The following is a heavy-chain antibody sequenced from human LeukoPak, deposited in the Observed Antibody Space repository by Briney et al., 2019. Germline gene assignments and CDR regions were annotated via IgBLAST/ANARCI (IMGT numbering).Heavy chain of an antibody. D-gene: IGHD3-10*01. CDR1: GFTFSDYY. Sequence: KAGGSLRLSCAASGFTFSDYYMSWIRQAPGRGLEWVSSISSSDSTIYYADSVKGRFTISRDNSKNTLYLQMNSLRAEDTAVYYCARGAYGSGSYGDNWFDPWGQGTLVTVSS. J-gene: IGHJ5*02. CDR2: ISSSDSTI. CDR3: ARGAYGSGSYGDNWFDP. V-gene: IGHV3-11*04.